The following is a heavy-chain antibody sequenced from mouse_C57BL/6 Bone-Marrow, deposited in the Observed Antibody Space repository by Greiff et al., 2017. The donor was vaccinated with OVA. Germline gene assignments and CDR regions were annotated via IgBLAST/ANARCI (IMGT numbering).Heavy chain of an antibody. V-gene: IGHV5-12*01. CDR2: ISNGGGST. J-gene: IGHJ3*01. CDR1: GFTFSDYY. CDR3: ARSSYSYGFAY. D-gene: IGHD2-12*01. Sequence: DVQLVESGGGLVQPGGSLKLSCAASGFTFSDYYMYWVRQTPEKRLEWIAYISNGGGSTYYPDTVKGRFTISRDNAKNTLYLQMSRLKSEDTAMYYCARSSYSYGFAYWGQGTLVTVSA.